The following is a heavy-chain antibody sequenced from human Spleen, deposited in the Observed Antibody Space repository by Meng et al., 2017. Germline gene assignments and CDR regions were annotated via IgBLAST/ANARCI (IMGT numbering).Heavy chain of an antibody. CDR3: ARDGASQGGSNWFDP. V-gene: IGHV1-46*01. D-gene: IGHD2-15*01. J-gene: IGHJ5*02. CDR2: INPSGGST. Sequence: ASVKVSCKASGYTFTSYYMHWVRQAPGQGLEWMGIINPSGGSTSYAQKFQGRFTISRDNSKNTLYLQMNSLSPEDTAVYYCARDGASQGGSNWFDPWGQGTLVTGSS. CDR1: GYTFTSYY.